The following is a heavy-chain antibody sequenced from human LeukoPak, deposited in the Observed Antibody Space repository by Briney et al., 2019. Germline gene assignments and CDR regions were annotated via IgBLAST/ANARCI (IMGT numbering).Heavy chain of an antibody. CDR2: IYYSGST. CDR3: ARSEGSSSWYFDY. Sequence: SETLSLTCTVSGGSISSSSYYWGWIRQPPGKGLEWIGSIYYSGSTYYNPSLKSRATISVDTSKNQFSLKLSSVTAADTAVYYCARSEGSSSWYFDYWGQGTLVTVSS. D-gene: IGHD6-13*01. V-gene: IGHV4-39*07. J-gene: IGHJ4*02. CDR1: GGSISSSSYY.